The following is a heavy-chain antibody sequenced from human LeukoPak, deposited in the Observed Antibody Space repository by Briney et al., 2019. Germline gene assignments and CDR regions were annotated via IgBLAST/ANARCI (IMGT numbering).Heavy chain of an antibody. CDR2: IYHSGST. J-gene: IGHJ4*02. CDR1: GGSISSGGYS. Sequence: SETLSLTCAVSGGSISSGGYSWSWIRQPPGKGLEWIGYIYHSGSTYYNPSLKSRVTISVDTSKSQFSLKLNSVTAADTAVYYCARQSYSSGWYVDYWGQGTLVTVSS. V-gene: IGHV4-30-2*01. CDR3: ARQSYSSGWYVDY. D-gene: IGHD6-19*01.